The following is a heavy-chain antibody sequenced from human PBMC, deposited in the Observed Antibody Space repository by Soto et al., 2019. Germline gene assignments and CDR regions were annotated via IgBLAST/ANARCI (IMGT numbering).Heavy chain of an antibody. V-gene: IGHV3-33*01. CDR2: IWYDGSNK. J-gene: IGHJ1*01. CDR1: GFTFSSYG. CDR3: ARDLSVADFGLPEYFQH. Sequence: GGSLRLSCAASGFTFSSYGMHWVRQAPGKGLERVAFIWYDGSNKYYADSVKGRFTISRDYSKNTLYLQMNSLRAEDTAVYYCARDLSVADFGLPEYFQHWGQGTLVTVSS. D-gene: IGHD6-19*01.